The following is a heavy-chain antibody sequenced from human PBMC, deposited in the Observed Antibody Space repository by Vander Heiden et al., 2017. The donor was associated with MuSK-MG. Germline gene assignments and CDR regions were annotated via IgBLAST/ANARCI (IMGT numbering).Heavy chain of an antibody. V-gene: IGHV3-30*04. D-gene: IGHD5-12*01. CDR1: GFTFSSYA. CDR3: ARDQDGYNSPGGAFDI. CDR2: ISYDGSNK. J-gene: IGHJ3*02. Sequence: QVQLVESGGGVVQPGRSLIRSCAASGFTFSSYAMHWVRQAPGKGLEWVAVISYDGSNKYYADSVKGRFTISRDNSKNTLYLQMNSLRAEDTAVYYCARDQDGYNSPGGAFDIWGQGTMVTVSS.